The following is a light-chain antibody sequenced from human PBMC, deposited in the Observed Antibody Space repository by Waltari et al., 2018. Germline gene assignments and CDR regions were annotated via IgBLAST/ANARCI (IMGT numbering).Light chain of an antibody. J-gene: IGKJ4*01. CDR3: QQYNNWPPELT. Sequence: EIVMTQSPATLSVSPGERATLSFRASQSVSSNLAWYQQKPGQAPSLLIYGASTRATGFPARFSGSGSGTEFTLTISSLQSEDFAVYYCQQYNNWPPELTFGGGTKVEIK. CDR1: QSVSSN. V-gene: IGKV3-15*01. CDR2: GAS.